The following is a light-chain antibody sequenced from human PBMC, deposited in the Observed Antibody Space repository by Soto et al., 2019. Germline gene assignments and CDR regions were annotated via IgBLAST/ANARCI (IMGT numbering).Light chain of an antibody. V-gene: IGKV1-27*01. CDR3: QKYNTVPRT. J-gene: IGKJ1*01. Sequence: DIQMTQSPSSLSVSVGDRVTITCRASQGISHFLAWYQQKPWKVPKLLIYAASILQSGVPPRFSGSGSGTDFTLTISSLQPEDVATYYCQKYNTVPRTFGQGTKVEI. CDR2: AAS. CDR1: QGISHF.